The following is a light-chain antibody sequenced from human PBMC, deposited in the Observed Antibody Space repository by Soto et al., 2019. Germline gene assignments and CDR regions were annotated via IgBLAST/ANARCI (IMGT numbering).Light chain of an antibody. Sequence: EIVMTQSPATLSVSPGESVTLSCRASQTIGNNLAWYQQKAGQPPSLLISGAFTRATGVPPRFSGSGSGTEFTLTISSLQSEDFAVYYCQGYNIWYTFGQGTKVEIK. CDR3: QGYNIWYT. J-gene: IGKJ2*01. CDR2: GAF. V-gene: IGKV3-15*01. CDR1: QTIGNN.